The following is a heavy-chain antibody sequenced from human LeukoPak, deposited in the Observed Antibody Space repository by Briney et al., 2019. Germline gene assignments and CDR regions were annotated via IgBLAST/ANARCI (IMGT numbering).Heavy chain of an antibody. CDR3: ARHYYYDTSYFDC. Sequence: SETLSLTCTVSGGSISSNNYYWGWIRQPPGKGLEWIGTVYYSGSTYYNPSLKSRVTISVDTSKNPFSLRLSSVTAADTAVYYCARHYYYDTSYFDCWGQGTLVTVSS. V-gene: IGHV4-39*01. CDR1: GGSISSNNYY. J-gene: IGHJ4*02. D-gene: IGHD3-22*01. CDR2: VYYSGST.